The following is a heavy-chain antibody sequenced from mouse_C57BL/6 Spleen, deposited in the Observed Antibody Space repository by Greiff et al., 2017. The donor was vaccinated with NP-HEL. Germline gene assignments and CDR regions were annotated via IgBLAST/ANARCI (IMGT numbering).Heavy chain of an antibody. CDR2: INPNNGGT. CDR3: ARWAGSSYVGYFDY. J-gene: IGHJ2*01. V-gene: IGHV1-26*01. D-gene: IGHD1-1*01. Sequence: EVQLQQSGPELVKPGASVKISCKASGYTFTDYYMNWVKQSHGKSLEWIGDINPNNGGTSYNQKFKGKATLTVDKSSSTAYMELRSLTSEDSAVYYCARWAGSSYVGYFDYWGQGITLTVSS. CDR1: GYTFTDYY.